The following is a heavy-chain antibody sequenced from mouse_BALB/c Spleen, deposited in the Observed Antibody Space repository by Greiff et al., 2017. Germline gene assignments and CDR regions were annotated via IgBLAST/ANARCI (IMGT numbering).Heavy chain of an antibody. CDR2: ISIYYDNT. Sequence: QVQLQQSGPELVRPGESVKISCKGSGYTFTDYAMHWVKQSHAKSLEWIGVISIYYDNTNYNQKFKGKATMTVDKSSSTAYMELARLTSEDSAIYYCARDYYGSSYGAYWGQGTLVTVSA. D-gene: IGHD1-1*01. CDR3: ARDYYGSSYGAY. CDR1: GYTFTDYA. V-gene: IGHV1-67*01. J-gene: IGHJ3*01.